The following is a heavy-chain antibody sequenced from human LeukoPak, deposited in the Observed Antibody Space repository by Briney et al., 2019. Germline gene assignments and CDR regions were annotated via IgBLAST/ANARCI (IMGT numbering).Heavy chain of an antibody. V-gene: IGHV3-23*01. CDR1: GFTFSSYA. CDR2: ISGSGGST. J-gene: IGHJ5*02. CDR3: AREITMVRGRYNWFDP. Sequence: GGSLRLSCAASGFTFSSYAMSWVRQAPGKGLEWVSAISGSGGSTYYADSVKGRFTISRDNAKNSLYLQMNSLRAEDTAVYYCAREITMVRGRYNWFDPWGQGTLVTVSS. D-gene: IGHD3-10*01.